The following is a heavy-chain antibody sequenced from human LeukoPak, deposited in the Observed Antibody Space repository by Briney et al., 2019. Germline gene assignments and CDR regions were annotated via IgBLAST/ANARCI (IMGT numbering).Heavy chain of an antibody. D-gene: IGHD3-10*01. Sequence: GGSLRLSCAASGFTFSSYAMSWVRQAPGKGLEGVSAISGSGGSTYYADSVKGRFTISRDNSKNTLYLQMNSLRAEDTAVYYCGKVTWFGERGAFDIWGQGTMVTVSS. CDR2: ISGSGGST. J-gene: IGHJ3*02. CDR3: GKVTWFGERGAFDI. CDR1: GFTFSSYA. V-gene: IGHV3-23*01.